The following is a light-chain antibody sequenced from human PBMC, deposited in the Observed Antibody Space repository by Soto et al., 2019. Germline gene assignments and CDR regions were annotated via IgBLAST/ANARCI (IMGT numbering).Light chain of an antibody. Sequence: EVVLTQSPGTLSLSPGERATLSCRASQSVSSSYLAWYQHKPGQAPRLLIYGASTRAPGIPDRFSGGGSGTDFTLTISRLEPEDFAGYYGQQYGRSPPGFTFGPGTKVDIK. J-gene: IGKJ3*01. CDR2: GAS. CDR3: QQYGRSPPGFT. CDR1: QSVSSSY. V-gene: IGKV3-20*01.